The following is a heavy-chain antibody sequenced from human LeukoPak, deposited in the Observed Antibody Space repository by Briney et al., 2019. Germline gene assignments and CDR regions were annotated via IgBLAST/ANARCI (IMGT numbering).Heavy chain of an antibody. CDR3: ATARIKLPSSPFDY. V-gene: IGHV4-59*01. D-gene: IGHD2-15*01. J-gene: IGHJ4*02. CDR1: GGSISTYY. CDR2: IYYSGST. Sequence: SETLSLTCTVSGGSISTYYWSWIRQPPGKGLEWIGYIYYSGSTSYNPSLKSRVTMSVDTSENQVSLKLTSVTAADTAVYYCATARIKLPSSPFDYWGQGAQVTVSS.